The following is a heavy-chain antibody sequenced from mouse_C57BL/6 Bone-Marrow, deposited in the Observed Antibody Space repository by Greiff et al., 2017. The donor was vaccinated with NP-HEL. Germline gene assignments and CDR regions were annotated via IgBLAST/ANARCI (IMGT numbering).Heavy chain of an antibody. D-gene: IGHD1-1*01. CDR2: IWSGGST. CDR1: GFSLTSYG. J-gene: IGHJ1*03. V-gene: IGHV2-2*01. CDR3: ARNPITTVVATSYWYFDV. Sequence: QVQLQQSGPGLVQPSQSLSITCTVSGFSLTSYGVHWVRQSPGKGLEWLGVIWSGGSTDYNAAFISRLSISKDNSKSQVFFKMNSLQADDTAIYYCARNPITTVVATSYWYFDVWGTGTTVTVSS.